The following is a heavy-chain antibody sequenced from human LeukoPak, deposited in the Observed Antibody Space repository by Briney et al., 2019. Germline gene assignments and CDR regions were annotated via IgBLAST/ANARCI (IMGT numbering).Heavy chain of an antibody. V-gene: IGHV1-2*02. CDR3: TRGMIRGHDFDY. J-gene: IGHJ4*02. Sequence: ASVTVSCKASGYTFTGYYMHWVRQAPGQGLEWMGLINPNSGGTNYAQNFQGRVTMTRDTSISTAYMELNSLRSDDTAVYYCTRGMIRGHDFDYWGQGTLVTVSS. D-gene: IGHD3-10*01. CDR1: GYTFTGYY. CDR2: INPNSGGT.